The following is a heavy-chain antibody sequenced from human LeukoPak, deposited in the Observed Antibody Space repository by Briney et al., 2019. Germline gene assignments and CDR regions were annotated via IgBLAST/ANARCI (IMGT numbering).Heavy chain of an antibody. V-gene: IGHV1-46*01. Sequence: ASVKVSCKASGYTFTSYYMHWVRQAPGQGLEWMGLINPSGGSTSYAQKFQGRVTMTRDTSTSTVYMELSSLRSEDTAVYYCARGGNWNDEPYYYGMDVWGQGATVTVSS. D-gene: IGHD1-1*01. CDR2: INPSGGST. CDR1: GYTFTSYY. J-gene: IGHJ6*02. CDR3: ARGGNWNDEPYYYGMDV.